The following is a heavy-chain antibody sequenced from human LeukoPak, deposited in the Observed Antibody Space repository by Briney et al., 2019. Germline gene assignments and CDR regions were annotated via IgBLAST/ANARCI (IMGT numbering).Heavy chain of an antibody. V-gene: IGHV4-39*01. D-gene: IGHD5-18*01. CDR1: GGSISSSSHY. Sequence: PSETLSLTCTVSGGSISSSSHYWGWIRQPPGKGLEWIGVSTYYNPSLKNRVTISRDTSKNQFSLKLGSVTAADTAIYYCARAGYSYGIISYFDSWGQGTLVTVSS. J-gene: IGHJ4*02. CDR3: ARAGYSYGIISYFDS. CDR2: VST.